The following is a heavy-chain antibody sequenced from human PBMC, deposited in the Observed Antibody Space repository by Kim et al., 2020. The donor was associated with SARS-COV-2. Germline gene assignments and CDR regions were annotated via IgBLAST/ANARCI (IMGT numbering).Heavy chain of an antibody. J-gene: IGHJ4*02. D-gene: IGHD6-6*01. CDR3: ARVPIAARPYYFDY. CDR1: GGSISSYY. V-gene: IGHV4-59*13. Sequence: SETLSLTCTVSGGSISSYYWSWIRQPPGKGLEWIGYIYYSGSTNYNPSLKSRVTISVDTSKNQFSLKLSSVTAADTAVYYCARVPIAARPYYFDYWGQGSLVTVSS. CDR2: IYYSGST.